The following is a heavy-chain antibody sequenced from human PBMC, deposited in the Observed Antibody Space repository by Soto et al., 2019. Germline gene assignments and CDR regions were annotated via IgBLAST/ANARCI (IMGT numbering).Heavy chain of an antibody. CDR1: GGSISSSSYY. Sequence: QLQLQESGPGLVKPSETLSLTCTVSGGSISSSSYYWGWIRQPPGKGLEWIGSIYYSGSTYYNPSLKSRVTISVDTSKHQFSLKLSSVTAADTAVYYCAGSDYGDYWGYFDLWGRGTLVTVSS. D-gene: IGHD4-17*01. J-gene: IGHJ2*01. CDR3: AGSDYGDYWGYFDL. CDR2: IYYSGST. V-gene: IGHV4-39*01.